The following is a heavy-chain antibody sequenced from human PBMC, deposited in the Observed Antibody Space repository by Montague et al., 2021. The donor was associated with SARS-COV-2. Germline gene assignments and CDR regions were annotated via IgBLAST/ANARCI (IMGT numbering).Heavy chain of an antibody. Sequence: SETLSLTCSVSGDSISTSTFYWGWIRQSPGKGLVWIGTISYNGRTFHNPSLKSRVTISVDKSKNQFSLELSSVTAADTAVYYCGRLGPERHCNVSTCSPSWGQGTLVSVSS. J-gene: IGHJ5*02. V-gene: IGHV4-39*07. D-gene: IGHD2/OR15-2a*01. CDR1: GDSISTSTFY. CDR2: ISYNGRT. CDR3: GRLGPERHCNVSTCSPS.